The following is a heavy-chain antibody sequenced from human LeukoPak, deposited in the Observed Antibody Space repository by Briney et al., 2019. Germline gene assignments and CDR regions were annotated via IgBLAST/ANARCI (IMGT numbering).Heavy chain of an antibody. CDR2: IYYSGSS. V-gene: IGHV4-39*01. Sequence: SETLSLTCTVSGGSISSSSYYWGWIRQPPGKGLEWIGSIYYSGSSYYNPSLKSRVTISVDTSKNQFSLKLSSVTAADTAVYYCARPQRYQLLYRWFDPWGQGTLVTVSS. CDR1: GGSISSSSYY. J-gene: IGHJ5*02. CDR3: ARPQRYQLLYRWFDP. D-gene: IGHD2-2*01.